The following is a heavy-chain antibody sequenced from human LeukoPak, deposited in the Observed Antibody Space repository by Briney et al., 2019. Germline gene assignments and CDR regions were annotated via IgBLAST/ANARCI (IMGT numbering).Heavy chain of an antibody. CDR1: GFTFSNAW. CDR2: IKSKTDGGTT. V-gene: IGHV3-15*01. Sequence: PGGSLRLSCAASGFTFSNAWMSWVRQAPGKGLEWVGRIKSKTDGGTTDYAAPVKGRFTISRDDSKNTLYLQMNSLKTEDTAVNYCTTDCVGATDFDYWGQGTLVTVSS. J-gene: IGHJ4*02. D-gene: IGHD1-26*01. CDR3: TTDCVGATDFDY.